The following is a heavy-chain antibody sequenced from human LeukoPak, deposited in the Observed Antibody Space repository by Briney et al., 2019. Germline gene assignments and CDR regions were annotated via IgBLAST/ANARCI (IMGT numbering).Heavy chain of an antibody. CDR1: GFTFSSYG. CDR2: ISYDGGNK. CDR3: AKEGSRRIAVADYYFDY. J-gene: IGHJ4*02. Sequence: GGSLTLSCAASGFTFSSYGMHWVRQAPGKGLEWVAVISYDGGNKYYADSVKGRFTISRDNSKNTLYLQMNSLGAEDTAVYYCAKEGSRRIAVADYYFDYWGQGTLVTVSS. V-gene: IGHV3-30*18. D-gene: IGHD6-19*01.